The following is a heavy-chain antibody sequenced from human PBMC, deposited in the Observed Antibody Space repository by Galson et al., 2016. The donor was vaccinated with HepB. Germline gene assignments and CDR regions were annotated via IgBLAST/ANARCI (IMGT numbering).Heavy chain of an antibody. Sequence: SLRLSCAASEFTFSSHWMHWVRQTPGKGLVWVSRINRDGSGTSYADSVKGRFTLPKDNAKNTVYLQMTSLSSEDAAVYYCAREIGGWSKQTDAFDIWGQGTMVTVSS. CDR1: EFTFSSHW. D-gene: IGHD6-19*01. CDR2: INRDGSGT. J-gene: IGHJ3*02. CDR3: AREIGGWSKQTDAFDI. V-gene: IGHV3-74*01.